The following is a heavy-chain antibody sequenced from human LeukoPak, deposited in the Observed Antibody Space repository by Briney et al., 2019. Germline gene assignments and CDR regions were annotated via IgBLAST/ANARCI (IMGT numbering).Heavy chain of an antibody. CDR1: GGSFSGYY. V-gene: IGHV4-59*10. CDR2: IYTSGST. CDR3: ARVGDYALKD. J-gene: IGHJ4*02. D-gene: IGHD3-16*01. Sequence: NPSETLSLTCAVYGGSFSGYYWSWIRQPAGKGLEWIGRIYTSGSTNYNPSLKSRVTMSVDTSKNQFSLKLSSVTAADTAVYYCARVGDYALKDWGQGTLVTVAS.